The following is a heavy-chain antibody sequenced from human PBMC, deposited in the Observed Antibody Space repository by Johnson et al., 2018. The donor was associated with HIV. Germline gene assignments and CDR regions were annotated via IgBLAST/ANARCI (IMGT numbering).Heavy chain of an antibody. V-gene: IGHV3-7*01. CDR3: ASAAAGIETDAFDI. J-gene: IGHJ3*02. Sequence: VQLVESGGGLVQPGGSLRLSCAASGFTFSSYWMSWVRQAPGKGLEWVANIKQDGSEKYYADSVKGRFTISRDNAKNSLNLQMNRLRAEDTAVYYCASAAAGIETDAFDIWGQGTMVTVSS. D-gene: IGHD6-13*01. CDR2: IKQDGSEK. CDR1: GFTFSSYW.